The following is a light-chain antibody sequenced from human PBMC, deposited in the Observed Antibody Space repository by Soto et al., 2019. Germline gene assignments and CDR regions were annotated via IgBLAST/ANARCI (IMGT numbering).Light chain of an antibody. CDR3: SSYTSSSSRVV. CDR1: SSDVGGYNY. J-gene: IGLJ2*01. V-gene: IGLV2-14*01. CDR2: EVS. Sequence: QSALTQPASVSGSPGQSITISCTGTSSDVGGYNYVSWYQQHPGKAPKLMIYEVSNRPSGVSNRFSGSKSGNTASLTISGPQAEDEADDYCSSYTSSSSRVVFGGGTKLTVL.